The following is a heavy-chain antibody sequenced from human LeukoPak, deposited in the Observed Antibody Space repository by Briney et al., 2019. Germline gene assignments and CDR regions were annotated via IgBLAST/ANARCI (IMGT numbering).Heavy chain of an antibody. CDR1: GGSISSSSYY. CDR3: AAQGEQVLNWFGP. CDR2: IYYSGST. D-gene: IGHD1-26*01. Sequence: SETLSLTCTVSGGSISSSSYYWGWIRQPPGKGLEWIGSIYYSGSTYYNPSLKSRVTISVDRSKNQFSLKLSSVTAADTAVYYCAAQGEQVLNWFGPWGQGTLVTVSS. V-gene: IGHV4-39*07. J-gene: IGHJ5*02.